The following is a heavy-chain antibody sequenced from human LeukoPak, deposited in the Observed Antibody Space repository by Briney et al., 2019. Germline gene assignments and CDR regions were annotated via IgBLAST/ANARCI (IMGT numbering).Heavy chain of an antibody. Sequence: PGGSLRLSCAASGFTFSSYSMNWVRQAPGKGLEWVSSISSSSSYIYYADSVKGRFTISRDNAKNSLYLQMNSLRAEDTAVYYCARWESYYGSGSYYKDYWGQGTLVTVSS. D-gene: IGHD3-10*01. CDR2: ISSSSSYI. CDR3: ARWESYYGSGSYYKDY. V-gene: IGHV3-21*01. J-gene: IGHJ4*02. CDR1: GFTFSSYS.